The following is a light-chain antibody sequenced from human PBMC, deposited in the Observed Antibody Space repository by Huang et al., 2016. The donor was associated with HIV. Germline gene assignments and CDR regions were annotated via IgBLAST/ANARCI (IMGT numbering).Light chain of an antibody. CDR2: GPA. Sequence: ETVLTQSPGTLSLPPGEGATLSCRASQSVGISYFAWYQQRPGQAPRLLIYGPASRAPGIPDRFSGSGSGTESTLTISRLEPEDFAVYYCHHYGNSPGTFGQGTKLEIK. CDR1: QSVGISY. V-gene: IGKV3-20*01. CDR3: HHYGNSPGT. J-gene: IGKJ2*01.